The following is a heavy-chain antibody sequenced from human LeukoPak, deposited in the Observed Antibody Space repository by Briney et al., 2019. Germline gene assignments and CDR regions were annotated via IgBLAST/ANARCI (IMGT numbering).Heavy chain of an antibody. Sequence: SETLSLTCTVSGGSISSSSYYWGWIRRPPGKGLEWIGSIYYSGSTYYNPSLKSRVTISVDTSKNQFSLKLSSVTAADTAVYYCARPTYYYDSSGHDAFDIWGQGTMVTVSS. J-gene: IGHJ3*02. CDR1: GGSISSSSYY. D-gene: IGHD3-22*01. V-gene: IGHV4-39*01. CDR2: IYYSGST. CDR3: ARPTYYYDSSGHDAFDI.